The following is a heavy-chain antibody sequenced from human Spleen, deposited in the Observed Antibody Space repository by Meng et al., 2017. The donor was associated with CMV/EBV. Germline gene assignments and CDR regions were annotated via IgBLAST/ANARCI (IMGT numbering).Heavy chain of an antibody. CDR2: IYYSGGT. J-gene: IGHJ4*02. V-gene: IGHV4-31*02. Sequence: VSGGSINSVGYYWTWIRQRPGKGLEWIGYIYYSGGTNYNPSLQSRVTISVDTSKNQFSLKLSSVTAADTAMYYCARLGRGGDMIFDSWGRGTLVTVSS. CDR1: GGSINSVGYY. CDR3: ARLGRGGDMIFDS. D-gene: IGHD2-21*02.